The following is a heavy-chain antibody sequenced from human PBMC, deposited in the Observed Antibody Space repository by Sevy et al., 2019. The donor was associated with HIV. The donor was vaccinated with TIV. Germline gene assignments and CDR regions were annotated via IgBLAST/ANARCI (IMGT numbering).Heavy chain of an antibody. J-gene: IGHJ4*02. CDR2: IKQDGSEM. D-gene: IGHD6-13*01. V-gene: IGHV3-7*01. Sequence: GGSLRLSCAASGFPFSSHWMTWVRQAPGKGLDWVASIKQDGSEMYYEDSVKGRFTISRDNAKNSVYLQMNSLRVEDTAMYYCTTGHQELGMRGQGTLVTVSS. CDR1: GFPFSSHW. CDR3: TTGHQELGM.